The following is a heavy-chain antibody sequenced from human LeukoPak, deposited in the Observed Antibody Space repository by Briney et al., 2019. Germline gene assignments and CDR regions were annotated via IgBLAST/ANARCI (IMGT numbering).Heavy chain of an antibody. Sequence: PSETLSLTCTVSGGSISSYYWSWIRQPPGKGLEWIGYIYYSGSTNYNPSLKSRVTISVDTSKNQFSLKLSSVTAADTAVYYCARAGYYYDSSGYPIDYWGQGTLVTVSS. CDR1: GGSISSYY. V-gene: IGHV4-59*01. CDR2: IYYSGST. J-gene: IGHJ4*02. D-gene: IGHD3-22*01. CDR3: ARAGYYYDSSGYPIDY.